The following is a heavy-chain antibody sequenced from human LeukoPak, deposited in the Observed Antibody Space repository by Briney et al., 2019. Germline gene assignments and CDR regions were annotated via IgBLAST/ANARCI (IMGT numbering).Heavy chain of an antibody. V-gene: IGHV1-18*01. Sequence: AAVKVSCKAFGYTFTSYGISWGRQAPVQGLEWMGCISANGNTNNAQKGQGRVTMTKDTSASTAYMELRSLRSDDTAVYYCARKLGDLDYWGQGTLVTVSS. CDR2: ISANGNT. CDR3: ARKLGDLDY. CDR1: GYTFTSYG. D-gene: IGHD3-10*01. J-gene: IGHJ4*02.